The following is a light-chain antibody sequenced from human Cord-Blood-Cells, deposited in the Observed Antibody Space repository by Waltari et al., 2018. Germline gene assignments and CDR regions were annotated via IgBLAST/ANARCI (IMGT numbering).Light chain of an antibody. Sequence: QSVLTQPPSVSGAPGQRVTISCTGSSSNIVAGYDVHWYQPLPGPAPKLLIYGNSIRPSGVPDRFSGSKSGTSASLAITGLQAEDEADYYCQSYDSSLSGSVFGGGTKLTVL. CDR1: SSNIVAGYD. J-gene: IGLJ3*02. V-gene: IGLV1-40*01. CDR2: GNS. CDR3: QSYDSSLSGSV.